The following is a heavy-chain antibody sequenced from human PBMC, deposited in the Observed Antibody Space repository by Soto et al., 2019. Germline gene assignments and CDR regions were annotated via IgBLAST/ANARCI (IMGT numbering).Heavy chain of an antibody. D-gene: IGHD3-10*01. CDR3: ARAISTGNEYAFDI. Sequence: QVQLVESGGGVVQPGRSLRLSCAASGFTFSSYGMHWVRQAPGKGLEWVAVIWYDGSNKYYADSVKGRFTISRDNSKNTLYLQMNSLRAEDTAVYYCARAISTGNEYAFDIWGQGTMVTVSS. CDR1: GFTFSSYG. V-gene: IGHV3-33*01. J-gene: IGHJ3*02. CDR2: IWYDGSNK.